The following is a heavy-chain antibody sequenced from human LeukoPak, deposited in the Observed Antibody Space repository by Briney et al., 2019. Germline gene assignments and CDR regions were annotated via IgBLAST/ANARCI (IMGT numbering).Heavy chain of an antibody. CDR1: SGSISSYY. CDR3: ARSSYQLLYGYYYYYMDV. J-gene: IGHJ6*03. V-gene: IGHV4-4*07. D-gene: IGHD2-2*02. CDR2: IYSSGST. Sequence: PSETLSLTCTVSSGSISSYYWSWIRQPAGKGLEWIGRIYSSGSTNYNPSLKSRVTMSVDTSKNQFSLKLSSVTAADTAVYYCARSSYQLLYGYYYYYMDVWGKGTTVTVSS.